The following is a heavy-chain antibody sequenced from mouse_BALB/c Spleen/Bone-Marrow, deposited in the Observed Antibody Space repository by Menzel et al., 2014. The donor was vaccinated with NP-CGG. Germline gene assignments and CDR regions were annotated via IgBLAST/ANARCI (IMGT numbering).Heavy chain of an antibody. D-gene: IGHD2-10*02. V-gene: IGHV7-1*02. Sequence: EVMLVESGGGLVQPGDSLRLSCATSGFTFSDFYMDWVRQPPGKRLEWIAASRNKAKHYTTEYSASVKSRFIVSRDTSQSILYLQMNALRAEDTAIYYCARDVGYGNYFVYWGQGTLVTVSA. CDR1: GFTFSDFY. CDR3: ARDVGYGNYFVY. J-gene: IGHJ3*01. CDR2: SRNKAKHYTT.